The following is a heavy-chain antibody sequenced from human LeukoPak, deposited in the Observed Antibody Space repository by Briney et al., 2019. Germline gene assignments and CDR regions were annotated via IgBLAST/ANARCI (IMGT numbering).Heavy chain of an antibody. V-gene: IGHV3-53*01. J-gene: IGHJ4*02. CDR3: ARGHTAVTRHFDF. D-gene: IGHD4-17*01. Sequence: PGGSLRLSCAASELSVSTNCMTWVRQAPGKGLEWVSFIYSDGSTYYADSVRGRFTISRDNSKNTVYLQMNSLRAEDTAVYYCARGHTAVTRHFDFWGQGTLVTVSS. CDR1: ELSVSTNC. CDR2: IYSDGST.